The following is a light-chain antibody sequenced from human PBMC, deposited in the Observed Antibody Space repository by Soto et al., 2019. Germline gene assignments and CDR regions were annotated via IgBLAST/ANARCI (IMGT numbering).Light chain of an antibody. J-gene: IGKJ3*01. Sequence: DIQMTQSPSSLSASVGDRVTITCRASQAIHSYLNWYQQKPGKAPNLLFFATSTLQSGVPSRFSGSGSGTDFTLTIRILQTEDFETYYCQQRETFGPGTKVDIK. CDR3: QQRET. CDR1: QAIHSY. CDR2: ATS. V-gene: IGKV1-39*01.